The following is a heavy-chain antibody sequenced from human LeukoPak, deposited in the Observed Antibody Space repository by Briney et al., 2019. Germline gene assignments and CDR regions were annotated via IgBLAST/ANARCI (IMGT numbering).Heavy chain of an antibody. CDR2: IKQDGSEK. V-gene: IGHV3-7*01. J-gene: IGHJ3*02. CDR3: ARGGGIWELYAGPQTAFDI. Sequence: GRSLRLSCAASGFTFSSYWMSWVRQAPGKGLEWVANIKQDGSEKYYVDSVKGGFTIARENAKKSPCTQINILIAEKTGVYCCARGGGIWELYAGPQTAFDIWGQGTMVTVSS. CDR1: GFTFSSYW. D-gene: IGHD1-26*01.